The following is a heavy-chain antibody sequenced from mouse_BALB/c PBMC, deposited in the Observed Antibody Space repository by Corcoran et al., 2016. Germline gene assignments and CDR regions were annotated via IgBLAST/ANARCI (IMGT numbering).Heavy chain of an antibody. CDR3: ASDYGNYYAMDY. V-gene: IGHV3-6*02. CDR2: ISYDGSN. D-gene: IGHD2-1*01. Sequence: DVQLQESGPGLGKPSQSLSLTCSVTGYSITSGYYWNWIRQFPGNKLEWMGYISYDGSNNYNPSLKNRISITHDTSKNQFFLKLNSVTTEDTATYYCASDYGNYYAMDYWGQGTSVTVSS. CDR1: GYSITSGYY. J-gene: IGHJ4*01.